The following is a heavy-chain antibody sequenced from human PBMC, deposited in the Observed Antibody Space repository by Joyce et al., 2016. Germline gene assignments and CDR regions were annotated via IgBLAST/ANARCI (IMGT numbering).Heavy chain of an antibody. V-gene: IGHV3-21*01. Sequence: EVKLVESGGGLVKPGGSLRLSCAASGFTFSSFSMNWVRQAPGKGLEWVSSITSSSSHMYYADSVKGRVAISRDNAKNSLYLQVTGLRAEDTAVYYCARGGLCSSGTCYTTPLACDYWGLGTLVTVSS. CDR1: GFTFSSFS. J-gene: IGHJ4*02. CDR2: ITSSSSHM. CDR3: ARGGLCSSGTCYTTPLACDY. D-gene: IGHD2-15*01.